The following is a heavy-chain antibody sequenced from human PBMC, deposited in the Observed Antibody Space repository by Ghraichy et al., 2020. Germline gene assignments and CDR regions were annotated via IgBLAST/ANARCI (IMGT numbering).Heavy chain of an antibody. CDR3: ARDPRLDCSSTSCYFDSYYGMDV. CDR1: GGTFSSYA. D-gene: IGHD2-2*01. J-gene: IGHJ6*02. V-gene: IGHV1-69*13. CDR2: IIPIFGTA. Sequence: SVKVSCKASGGTFSSYAISWVRQAPGQGLEWMGGIIPIFGTANYAQKFQGRVTITADESTSTAYMELSSLRSEDTAVYYCARDPRLDCSSTSCYFDSYYGMDVWGQGTTVTVSS.